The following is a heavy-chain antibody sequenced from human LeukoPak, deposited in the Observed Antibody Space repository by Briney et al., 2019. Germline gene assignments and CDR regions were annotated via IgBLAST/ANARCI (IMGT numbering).Heavy chain of an antibody. J-gene: IGHJ4*02. CDR1: GFTFSSYA. CDR3: ARDAEDTAMAQIFDY. V-gene: IGHV3-30*04. CDR2: ISYDGSNK. Sequence: GGSLRLSCAASGFTFSSYAMHWVRQAPGKGREWGAVISYDGSNKYYADSVKGRFTISRDNSKNTLYLQMNSLRAEDTAVYYCARDAEDTAMAQIFDYWGQGTLVTVSS. D-gene: IGHD5-18*01.